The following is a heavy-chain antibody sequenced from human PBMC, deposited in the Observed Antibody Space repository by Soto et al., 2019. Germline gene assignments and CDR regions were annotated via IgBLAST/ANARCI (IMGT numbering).Heavy chain of an antibody. CDR2: ISYDGSNK. V-gene: IGHV3-30*18. CDR3: TKGHYSSNWYYFDR. J-gene: IGHJ4*02. CDR1: GFTFSTYG. D-gene: IGHD6-13*01. Sequence: QVQLVESGGGVVQPGKSLRLSCAASGFTFSTYGMHWVRQAPGKGLDWVAVISYDGSNKYYADSVKGRFTISRDTYKNTVYLQINSLRPEDTAVYYCTKGHYSSNWYYFDRWGQGILVTVSS.